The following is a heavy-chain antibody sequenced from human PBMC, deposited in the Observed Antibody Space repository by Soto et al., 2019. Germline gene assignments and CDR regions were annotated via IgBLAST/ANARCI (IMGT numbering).Heavy chain of an antibody. J-gene: IGHJ6*02. CDR1: GGSISSYY. D-gene: IGHD3-3*01. CDR3: ARDYLTIFGVVILPASYGMDV. CDR2: IYTSGST. Sequence: QVQLQESGPGLVKPSETLSLTCTVSGGSISSYYWSWIRQPAGKGLEWIGRIYTSGSTNYNPSLKSRVTMSVDTSKNQFSLKLSSVTAADTAVYYCARDYLTIFGVVILPASYGMDVWGQGTTVTVSS. V-gene: IGHV4-4*07.